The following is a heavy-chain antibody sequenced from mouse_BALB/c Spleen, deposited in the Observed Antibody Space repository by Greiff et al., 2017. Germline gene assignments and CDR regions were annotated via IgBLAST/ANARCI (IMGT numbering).Heavy chain of an antibody. CDR1: GFSLTGYG. D-gene: IGHD2-4*01. CDR2: IWGDGST. V-gene: IGHV2-6-7*01. CDR3: ARDIGYDYAWFAY. J-gene: IGHJ3*01. Sequence: VMLVESGPGLVAPSQSLSITCTVSGFSLTGYGVNWVSQPPGKGLEWLGMIWGDGSTDYNSALKSRLSISKDNSKSQVFLKMNSLQTDDTARYYCARDIGYDYAWFAYWGQGTLVTVSA.